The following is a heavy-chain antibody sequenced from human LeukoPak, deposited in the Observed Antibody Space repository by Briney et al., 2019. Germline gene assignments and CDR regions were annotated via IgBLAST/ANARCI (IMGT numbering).Heavy chain of an antibody. CDR2: IYYSGST. V-gene: IGHV4-59*01. CDR1: GGSISSYY. J-gene: IGHJ4*02. D-gene: IGHD5-24*01. Sequence: SETLSLTCTVSGGSISSYYWSWIRQPPGKGLEWIGYIYYSGSTNYNPSLKSRVTISVDTSKNQFSLKLRSVTAADTAVFYCARAQLREGYNFGQWGQGTLVTVSS. CDR3: ARAQLREGYNFGQ.